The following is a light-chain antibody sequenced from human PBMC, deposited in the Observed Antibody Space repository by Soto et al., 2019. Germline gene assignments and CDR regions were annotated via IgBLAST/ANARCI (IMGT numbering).Light chain of an antibody. V-gene: IGKV3-15*01. J-gene: IGKJ1*01. CDR3: HQYNTWPLM. Sequence: EIVMTQSPATLSVSPGERATLSCRASQSVSSNIAWYQQKPGQAPRLLISGASTRSTGIPARFSGSGYGTAFTLINRSLQYEDFAVYSGHQYNTWPLMFRQRTKLEIK. CDR2: GAS. CDR1: QSVSSN.